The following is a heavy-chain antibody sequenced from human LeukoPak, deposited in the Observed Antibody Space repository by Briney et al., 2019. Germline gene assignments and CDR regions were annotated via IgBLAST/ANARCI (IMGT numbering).Heavy chain of an antibody. J-gene: IGHJ4*02. V-gene: IGHV3-48*03. CDR2: ISSSSSSYT. CDR3: AKAEGKNPTGGRWLD. Sequence: GGSLRLSCAASGFTFSGYEMNWVRQPPGKGLEWVSYISSSSSSYTYYADSVKGRFTISRDNSKNTLYLQMSSLRAEDTAIYYCAKAEGKNPTGGRWLDWGQGTLVTVSS. CDR1: GFTFSGYE. D-gene: IGHD6-19*01.